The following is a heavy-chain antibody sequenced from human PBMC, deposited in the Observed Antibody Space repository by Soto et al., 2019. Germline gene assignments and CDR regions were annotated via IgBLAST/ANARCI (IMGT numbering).Heavy chain of an antibody. J-gene: IGHJ4*02. V-gene: IGHV3-72*01. Sequence: EVQLVESGGGLVQPGGSLRLSCAASGFTFSDHYMDWVRQAPGKGLEWVGRIRNKANSYATEYAASVNGRVTISRDDSKNSLYLQINSLKTEDTAVYYCARIGRLGPPGPTTRYFQYWGQGTLVTVSS. CDR2: IRNKANSYAT. D-gene: IGHD1-26*01. CDR1: GFTFSDHY. CDR3: ARIGRLGPPGPTTRYFQY.